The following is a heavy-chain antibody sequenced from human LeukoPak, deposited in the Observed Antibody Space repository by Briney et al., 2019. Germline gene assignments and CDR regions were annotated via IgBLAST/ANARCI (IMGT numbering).Heavy chain of an antibody. CDR3: ARAASAMVDLNWFDP. D-gene: IGHD5-18*01. CDR1: GGSISSYY. J-gene: IGHJ5*02. V-gene: IGHV4-4*07. Sequence: SETLSLTCTISGGSISSYYWSWIRQPAGKGLEWIGRMDTSGSTNYNPPLKSRVTISVDKSKNQFSLKLSSVTAADTAVYYCARAASAMVDLNWFDPWGQGTLVTVSS. CDR2: MDTSGST.